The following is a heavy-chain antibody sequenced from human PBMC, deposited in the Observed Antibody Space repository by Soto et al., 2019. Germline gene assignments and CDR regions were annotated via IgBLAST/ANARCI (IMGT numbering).Heavy chain of an antibody. D-gene: IGHD4-17*01. J-gene: IGHJ6*02. CDR1: GYTFTSYG. V-gene: IGHV1-18*01. CDR3: ARDQSGDKQKRGWTVYYYGMDV. CDR2: ISAYNGNT. Sequence: QVQLLQSGAEVKKPGASVKVSCKASGYTFTSYGISWVRQAPGQGLEWMGWISAYNGNTNYAQKLQGRVTMTTDTSTSTAYMELRSLRSDDTAVYYCARDQSGDKQKRGWTVYYYGMDVWGQGTTVTVSS.